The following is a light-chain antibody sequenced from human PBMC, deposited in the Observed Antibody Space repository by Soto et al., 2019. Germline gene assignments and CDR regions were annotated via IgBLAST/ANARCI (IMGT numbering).Light chain of an antibody. CDR1: QSVSSSY. J-gene: IGKJ2*01. V-gene: IGKV3-20*01. CDR2: GAS. CDR3: QQYCSSRYT. Sequence: EIVLTQSPGTLSLSPGERATLSCRASQSVSSSYLAWYQQKPGQAPRLLIYGASSRATGIPDRFSGSGSGTDFPLTISRLEPEDFAVYYCQQYCSSRYTFGQGTKLEIK.